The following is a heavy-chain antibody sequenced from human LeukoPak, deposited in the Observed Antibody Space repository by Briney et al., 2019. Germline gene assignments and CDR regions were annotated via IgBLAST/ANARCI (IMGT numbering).Heavy chain of an antibody. CDR3: ARVAYCYDSSGYQGGYFQH. Sequence: GASVKVSCKGSGGTFSSYAISWVRQAPGQGLEWMGRIIPILGIANYAQKFQGRVTITADKSTSTAYMELSSLRSEDTAVYYCARVAYCYDSSGYQGGYFQHWGQGTLVTVSS. CDR2: IIPILGIA. D-gene: IGHD3-22*01. CDR1: GGTFSSYA. V-gene: IGHV1-69*04. J-gene: IGHJ1*01.